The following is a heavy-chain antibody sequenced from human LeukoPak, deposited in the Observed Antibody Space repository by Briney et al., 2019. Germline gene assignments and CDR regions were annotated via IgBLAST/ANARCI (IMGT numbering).Heavy chain of an antibody. CDR1: GFTFSSHN. CDR2: ISSSYNTI. J-gene: IGHJ4*02. CDR3: ARATSDSSGYPVSDF. V-gene: IGHV3-48*03. D-gene: IGHD3-22*01. Sequence: QSGGSLRLSCVASGFTFSSHNMNWVRLAPGKGLEWVSYISSSYNTIYYRDSVQGRFIISRDNAKNSLSLQMNSLRAEDSGIYYCARATSDSSGYPVSDFWGQGTLVTVSS.